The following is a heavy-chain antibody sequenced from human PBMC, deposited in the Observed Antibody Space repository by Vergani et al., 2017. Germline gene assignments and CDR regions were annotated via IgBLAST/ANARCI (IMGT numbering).Heavy chain of an antibody. CDR3: ARGLYYVPTSGPVDY. Sequence: EVQLVESGGGLVQPGGSLRLSCAASGFTFSSYEMNWVRQAPGKGLEWVSYISSSGSTIYYADSVKGRFTISRDNAKNSLYLQMNSLRAEDTAVYYCARGLYYVPTSGPVDYWGQGTLVTVSS. V-gene: IGHV3-48*03. J-gene: IGHJ4*02. CDR2: ISSSGSTI. D-gene: IGHD2/OR15-2a*01. CDR1: GFTFSSYE.